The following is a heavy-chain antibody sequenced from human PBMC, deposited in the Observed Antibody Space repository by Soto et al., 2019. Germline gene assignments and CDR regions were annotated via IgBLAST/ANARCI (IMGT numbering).Heavy chain of an antibody. J-gene: IGHJ4*02. Sequence: HPGGSLRLSCAASGFPFSSYSMNWVRQAPGKGLEWVSYISSSSSTIYYADSVKGRFTISRDNAKNSLYLQMNSLRAEDTAVYYCARTGKGRRFDYWGQGTLVTVSS. CDR1: GFPFSSYS. V-gene: IGHV3-48*01. CDR2: ISSSSSTI. D-gene: IGHD3-3*01. CDR3: ARTGKGRRFDY.